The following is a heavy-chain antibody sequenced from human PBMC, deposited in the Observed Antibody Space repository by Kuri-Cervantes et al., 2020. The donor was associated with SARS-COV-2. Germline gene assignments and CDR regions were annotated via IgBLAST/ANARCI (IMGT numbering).Heavy chain of an antibody. CDR2: IWYDGTNK. V-gene: IGHV3-33*08. Sequence: LSLTRAASGFAFSTYGMHWVRQAPGKGLEWVALIWYDGTNKYYVDSVKGRFTISRDNSKNTLYLQMNSLRAEDTAVYYCARDSGMIVVVIGAFDIWGQGTMVTVSS. CDR1: GFAFSTYG. J-gene: IGHJ3*02. D-gene: IGHD3-22*01. CDR3: ARDSGMIVVVIGAFDI.